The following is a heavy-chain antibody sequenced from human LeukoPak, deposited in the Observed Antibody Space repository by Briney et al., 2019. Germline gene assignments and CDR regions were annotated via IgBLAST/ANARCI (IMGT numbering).Heavy chain of an antibody. CDR2: INPKTGDT. CDR1: GYIFTDYY. V-gene: IGHV1-2*04. J-gene: IGHJ5*02. Sequence: ASVKVSCKTSGYIFTDYYIHWVRQAPGQGLEWMGWINPKTGDTNSAQKFHRWVTMTRDTAINTAYMDLDRLTLDDTAVYYCTRAVYSHGYCDRMTCPNWFDPWGQGTLVTVSS. CDR3: TRAVYSHGYCDRMTCPNWFDP. D-gene: IGHD2-2*03.